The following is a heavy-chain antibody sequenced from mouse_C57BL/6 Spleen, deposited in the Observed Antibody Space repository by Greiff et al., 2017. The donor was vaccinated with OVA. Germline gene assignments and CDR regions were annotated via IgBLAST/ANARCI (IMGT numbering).Heavy chain of an antibody. V-gene: IGHV1-55*01. D-gene: IGHD1-1*01. CDR3: ASWGGSSRYAMDY. Sequence: QVQLQQPGAELVKPGASVKMSCKASGYTFTSYWITWVKQRPGQGLEWIGDIYPGSGSTNYNEKFKSKATLTVDTSSSTAYMQLSSLTSEDSAVYYCASWGGSSRYAMDYWGQGTSVTVSS. J-gene: IGHJ4*01. CDR2: IYPGSGST. CDR1: GYTFTSYW.